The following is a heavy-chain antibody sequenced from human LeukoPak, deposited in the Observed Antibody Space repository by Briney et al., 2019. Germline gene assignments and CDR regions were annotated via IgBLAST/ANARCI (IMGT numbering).Heavy chain of an antibody. D-gene: IGHD3-10*01. J-gene: IGHJ4*02. CDR1: GYTFTGYY. CDR3: ARVPRLTMVRGVFALCDY. V-gene: IGHV1-2*02. CDR2: INPNSGGT. Sequence: ASVKVSCKASGYTFTGYYMHWVRQAPGQGLEWMGWINPNSGGTNYAQKFQGRVTMTRDTSISTAYMELSRLRSEDTAVYYCARVPRLTMVRGVFALCDYWGQGTLVTVSS.